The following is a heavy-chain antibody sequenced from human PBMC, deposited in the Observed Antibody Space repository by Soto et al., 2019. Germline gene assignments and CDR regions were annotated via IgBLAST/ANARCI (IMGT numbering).Heavy chain of an antibody. D-gene: IGHD5-18*01. CDR1: RFTFSNYA. CDR3: AREMTAPRDHYYGLDV. J-gene: IGHJ6*02. CDR2: MSYDGSHK. Sequence: QVQLVESGGGVVQPGRSLRLSCAASRFTFSNYAMHWVRQAPGKGLEWVAVMSYDGSHKYYADSVKDRFTISRDNSENXLDMQMHSLRAEDTAVYYCAREMTAPRDHYYGLDVWGQGTTVTVSS. V-gene: IGHV3-30*04.